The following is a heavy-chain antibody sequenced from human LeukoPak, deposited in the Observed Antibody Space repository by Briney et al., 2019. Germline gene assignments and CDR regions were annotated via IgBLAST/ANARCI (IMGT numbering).Heavy chain of an antibody. CDR2: IYNSGST. D-gene: IGHD6-13*01. J-gene: IGHJ4*02. CDR1: GGSISSSTFY. CDR3: AREGIAAAGIGY. Sequence: PSETLSLTCTVSGGSISSSTFYWGWIRQPPGKGLEWIGSIYNSGSTYYNPSLKSRLTISVDTSKNQFSLKLSSVTAADTAVYYCAREGIAAAGIGYWGQGTLVTVSS. V-gene: IGHV4-39*07.